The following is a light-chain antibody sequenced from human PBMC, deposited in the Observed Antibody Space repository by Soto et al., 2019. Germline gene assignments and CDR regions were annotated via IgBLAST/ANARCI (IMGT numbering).Light chain of an antibody. CDR3: SSYTSSATLV. CDR2: DVS. J-gene: IGLJ3*02. CDR1: SFDVGGYYH. V-gene: IGLV2-14*03. Sequence: QSVLTQPASVSGSLGQSITISCTGTSFDVGGYYHVSWYEQHPGKAPKLIIYDVSNRPSGVSNRFSGSKSGNTASLTISGLQAEDEADYFCSSYTSSATLVFGGGTKLTVL.